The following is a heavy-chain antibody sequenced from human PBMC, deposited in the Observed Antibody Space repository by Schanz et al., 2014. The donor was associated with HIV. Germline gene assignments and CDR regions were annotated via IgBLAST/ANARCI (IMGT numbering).Heavy chain of an antibody. J-gene: IGHJ6*02. V-gene: IGHV1-18*01. CDR1: GYTFISYG. CDR3: ARGARYGMDV. CDR2: ISAYNGNT. Sequence: QVQLVQSGTEVKKPGASVKVSCKASGYTFISYGISWVRQAPGQGLEWMGWISAYNGNTNYAQKVQDRVTMTTDTSTSTVYMDLKSLRSDDTAIYYCARGARYGMDVWGQGTTVIVSS.